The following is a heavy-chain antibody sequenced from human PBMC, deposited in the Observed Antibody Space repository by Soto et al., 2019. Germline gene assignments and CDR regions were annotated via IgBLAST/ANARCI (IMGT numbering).Heavy chain of an antibody. Sequence: QVQLQESGPGLVKPSGTLSLTCAVSGVSIGSHDWWTWVRQPPGKGLEWIGESHQSGNTNYNSSLESRVTISLDKSKNHFSLQLSSVTVADTSVYYCSTRDTGRVYWGQGTLVNFTS. CDR2: SHQSGNT. CDR3: STRDTGRVY. J-gene: IGHJ4*02. CDR1: GVSIGSHDW. V-gene: IGHV4-4*02. D-gene: IGHD5-18*01.